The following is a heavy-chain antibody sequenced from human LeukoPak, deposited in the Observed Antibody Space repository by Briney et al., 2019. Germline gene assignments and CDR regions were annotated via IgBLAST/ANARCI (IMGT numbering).Heavy chain of an antibody. CDR1: IESLSGYY. J-gene: IGHJ5*02. CDR3: ARGQGVTLIKVGKNWFDP. Sequence: SETLSLTCAVYIESLSGYYWNWIRQTPGKGLEWIGEISDSGTTNINPSLRRRVSLSVDTSINQFSLDMRSMTAADTGVYYCARGQGVTLIKVGKNWFDPWSQGTPVIVSP. V-gene: IGHV4-34*01. D-gene: IGHD3-22*01. CDR2: ISDSGTT.